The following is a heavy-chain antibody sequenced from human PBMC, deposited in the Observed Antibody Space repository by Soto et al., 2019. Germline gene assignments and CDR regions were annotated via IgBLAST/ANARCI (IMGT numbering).Heavy chain of an antibody. Sequence: GGSLRLSCAASGFTFSSYAMHWVRQAPGKGLEWVAVISYDGSNKYYADSVKGRFTISRDNSKNTLYLQMNSLRAVDTAVYFSVAGSPFFDYWGQGTLVTVSS. CDR2: ISYDGSNK. V-gene: IGHV3-30-3*01. CDR3: VAGSPFFDY. CDR1: GFTFSSYA. J-gene: IGHJ4*02. D-gene: IGHD6-19*01.